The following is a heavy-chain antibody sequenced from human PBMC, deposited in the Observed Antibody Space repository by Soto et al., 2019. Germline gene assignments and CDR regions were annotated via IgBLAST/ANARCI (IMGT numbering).Heavy chain of an antibody. CDR1: GFTFSSYA. CDR3: AKQQRVTGSNWFDP. J-gene: IGHJ5*02. D-gene: IGHD1-20*01. Sequence: PGGSLRLSCAASGFTFSSYAMSWVRQAPGKGLEWVSAISGSGGSTYYADSVKGRFTISRDNSKNTLNLQMNSLRAEDTAVYYCAKQQRVTGSNWFDPWGQGTLVTVSS. V-gene: IGHV3-23*01. CDR2: ISGSGGST.